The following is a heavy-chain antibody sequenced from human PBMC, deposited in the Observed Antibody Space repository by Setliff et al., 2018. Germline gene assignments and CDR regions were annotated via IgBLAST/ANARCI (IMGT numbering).Heavy chain of an antibody. CDR2: IKQDESEK. Sequence: GGSLRLSCAASGFTFSTYWMAWVRQAPGKGLEWVANIKQDESEKHYVDSVKGRFTISRDNAKNSLYLQMNSLSAEDTAVYFCARRNYRTALDYWGQGTQVTVSS. CDR1: GFTFSTYW. CDR3: ARRNYRTALDY. V-gene: IGHV3-7*03. D-gene: IGHD3-16*02. J-gene: IGHJ4*02.